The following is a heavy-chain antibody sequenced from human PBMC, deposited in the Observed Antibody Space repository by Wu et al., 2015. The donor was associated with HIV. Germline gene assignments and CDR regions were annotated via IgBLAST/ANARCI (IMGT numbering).Heavy chain of an antibody. D-gene: IGHD5-12*01. Sequence: QVQLVQSGAEVKKPGASVKVSCKAFGGTFSTYTITWVRQGPGQGLEWMGGIIPIFGTTKLAQKFQGRLTITTDELTTTAYMELSSLKSEDTAVYYCARNTDSVATSLYSLGVWGQGTVVTVSS. CDR3: ARNTDSVATSLYSLGV. CDR2: IIPIFGTT. J-gene: IGHJ6*02. V-gene: IGHV1-69*01. CDR1: GGTFSTYT.